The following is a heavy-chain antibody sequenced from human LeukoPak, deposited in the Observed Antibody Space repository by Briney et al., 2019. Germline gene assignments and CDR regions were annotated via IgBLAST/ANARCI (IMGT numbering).Heavy chain of an antibody. D-gene: IGHD3-22*01. V-gene: IGHV1-18*01. CDR1: GYTFTSYG. Sequence: ASVKVSCKASGYTFTSYGISWVRQAPGQGLEWMGWISAYNGNTNYAQKLQGRVTMTTDTSTSTAYMELRSLRSDDTAVYYCARWYYYDSSGYYKMGDDAFDIWAKGQWSPSLQ. J-gene: IGHJ3*02. CDR2: ISAYNGNT. CDR3: ARWYYYDSSGYYKMGDDAFDI.